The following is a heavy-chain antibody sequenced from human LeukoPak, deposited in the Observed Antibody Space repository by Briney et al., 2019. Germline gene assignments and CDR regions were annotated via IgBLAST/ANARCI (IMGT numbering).Heavy chain of an antibody. CDR1: GGSISSGGYS. CDR2: IYHSGST. D-gene: IGHD1-26*01. J-gene: IGHJ3*02. Sequence: SQTLSLTCAVSGGSISSGGYSWSWIRQPPGTGLEWIGYIYHSGSTYYNPSLKSRVTISVDRSKNQFSLKLSSVTAADTAVYYCARGGSQRAFDIWGQGTMVTVSS. CDR3: ARGGSQRAFDI. V-gene: IGHV4-30-2*01.